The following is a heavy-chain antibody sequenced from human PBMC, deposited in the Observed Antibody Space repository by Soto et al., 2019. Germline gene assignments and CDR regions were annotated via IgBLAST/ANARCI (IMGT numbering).Heavy chain of an antibody. J-gene: IGHJ1*01. CDR2: IHPSGDT. V-gene: IGHV1-46*01. D-gene: IGHD2-15*01. Sequence: ASVKFSCKASGYKFTTYFIHWVRQAPGQGLEWMGMIHPSGDTGYAQKFRGRVTMTIDTSTTTACMELRNLTSEDTAVYFSVRGYCTTSPCSGDFQFWGQGTLVTVSS. CDR3: VRGYCTTSPCSGDFQF. CDR1: GYKFTTYF.